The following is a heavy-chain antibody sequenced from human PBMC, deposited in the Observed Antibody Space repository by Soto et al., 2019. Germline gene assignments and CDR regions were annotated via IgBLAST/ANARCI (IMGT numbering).Heavy chain of an antibody. J-gene: IGHJ3*02. CDR3: ARVERGTATTVVDAFDI. CDR1: GGFVSSGSYY. V-gene: IGHV4-34*01. CDR2: MSHSGGT. Sequence: QVQLQQWGAGLLKPSETLSLTCAVYGGFVSSGSYYWSWIRQPPGKGLEWIGEMSHSGGTHFNPSHKSRVTISVDTSKNQFSLKMSSVIAADTALYYCARVERGTATTVVDAFDIWGPGTMVTVSS. D-gene: IGHD1-1*01.